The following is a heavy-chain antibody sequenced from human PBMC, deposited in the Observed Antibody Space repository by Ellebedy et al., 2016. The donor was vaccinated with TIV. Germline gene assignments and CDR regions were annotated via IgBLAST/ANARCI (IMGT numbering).Heavy chain of an antibody. CDR2: ISSSSSYI. D-gene: IGHD1-26*01. CDR1: GFTFSSYS. Sequence: GGSLRLSCAASGFTFSSYSMNWVRQAPGKGLEWVSSISSSSSYIYYADSVKGRFTISRDNAKNSLYLQMNSLRAEDTAVYYCAREEGARVFDPWGQGTLVTVSS. V-gene: IGHV3-21*01. J-gene: IGHJ5*02. CDR3: AREEGARVFDP.